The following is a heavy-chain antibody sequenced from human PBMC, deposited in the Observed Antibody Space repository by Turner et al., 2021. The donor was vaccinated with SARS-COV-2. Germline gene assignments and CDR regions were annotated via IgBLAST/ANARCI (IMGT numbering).Heavy chain of an antibody. J-gene: IGHJ4*02. CDR3: ESDFDY. CDR1: GFTFSTYS. V-gene: IGHV3-48*01. Sequence: EVHLVESGGGLVQPGGSLRLSCVASGFTFSTYSMNWVRQAPGKGMEWDSYIDSSSRNIYYADYVKGRFNISRENAKNSLYLQMNRLRADDTAVYYCESDFDYWGQGTLVTVSS. CDR2: IDSSSRNI.